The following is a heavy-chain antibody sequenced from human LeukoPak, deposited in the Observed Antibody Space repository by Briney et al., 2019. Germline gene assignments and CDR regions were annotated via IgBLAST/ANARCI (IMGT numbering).Heavy chain of an antibody. CDR1: GFTFSSYA. D-gene: IGHD3-22*01. V-gene: IGHV3-30-3*01. Sequence: GGSLRLSCAASGFTFSSYAMHWVRQAPGKGLEWVAVISYDGSNKYYADSVKGRFTISRDNSKNTLYLQMNSLRAEDTAVYYCARPSDYYYDSSGYAFDYWGQGTLVTVSS. CDR2: ISYDGSNK. CDR3: ARPSDYYYDSSGYAFDY. J-gene: IGHJ4*02.